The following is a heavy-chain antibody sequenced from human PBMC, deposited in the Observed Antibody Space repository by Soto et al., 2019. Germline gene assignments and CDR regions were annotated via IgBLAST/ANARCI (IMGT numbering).Heavy chain of an antibody. D-gene: IGHD1-1*01. V-gene: IGHV1-2*02. CDR1: GYTFSDYY. Sequence: VASVKVSCKASGYTFSDYYIHWVRQAPGQGLEWMGWINPNSGGTKYAPKFQGGVTMTRDTSITTAYKELSRLRSGDTAVYYCAREPATAKPEGVDSWGQGTLVTVSS. CDR2: INPNSGGT. CDR3: AREPATAKPEGVDS. J-gene: IGHJ4*02.